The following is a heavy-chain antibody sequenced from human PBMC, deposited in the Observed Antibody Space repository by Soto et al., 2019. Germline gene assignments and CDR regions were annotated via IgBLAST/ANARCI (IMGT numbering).Heavy chain of an antibody. CDR3: AIDYYDSSGYGNFDY. J-gene: IGHJ4*02. D-gene: IGHD3-22*01. CDR1: GGSISSYY. V-gene: IGHV4-4*07. Sequence: QVQLQESGPGLVKPSETLSLTCTVAGGSISSYYWSWIRQPAGKGLEWIGRIYTSGSTNYNPSLKSRVTMSVDTPKNQCALKLSSVTAADTAVYYCAIDYYDSSGYGNFDYWGQGTLVTVSS. CDR2: IYTSGST.